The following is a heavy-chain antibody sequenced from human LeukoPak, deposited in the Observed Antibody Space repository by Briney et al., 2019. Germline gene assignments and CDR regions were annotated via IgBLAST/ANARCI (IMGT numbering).Heavy chain of an antibody. CDR1: GFTVRSNY. CDR3: ARWETLVIHQGFDP. Sequence: GGSLRLSCAASGFTVRSNYMSWVRQAPGKGLEWVSVIYSGGSTYYADSVKDRFTISRDNSKNTLYLQMNSLRAEDTAVYYCARWETLVIHQGFDPWGQGTLVTVSS. D-gene: IGHD3-9*01. V-gene: IGHV3-53*01. CDR2: IYSGGST. J-gene: IGHJ5*02.